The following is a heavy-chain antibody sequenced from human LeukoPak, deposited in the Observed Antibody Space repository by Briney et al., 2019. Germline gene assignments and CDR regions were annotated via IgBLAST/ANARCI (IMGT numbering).Heavy chain of an antibody. J-gene: IGHJ6*03. CDR1: GGSFSGYY. D-gene: IGHD6-6*01. CDR2: INHSGST. CDR3: ARQRTAARLYYYYYMDV. V-gene: IGHV4-34*01. Sequence: SETLSLTCAVYGGSFSGYYWSWIRQPPGKGLEWIGEINHSGSTNYNPSLKSRVTIPVDTSKNQFSLKLSSVTAADTAVYYCARQRTAARLYYYYYMDVWGKGTTVTVSS.